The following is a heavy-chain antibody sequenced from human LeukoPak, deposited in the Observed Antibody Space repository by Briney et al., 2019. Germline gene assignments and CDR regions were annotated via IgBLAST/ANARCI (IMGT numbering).Heavy chain of an antibody. V-gene: IGHV3-23*01. J-gene: IGHJ4*02. CDR1: GFTFSSYG. CDR2: ISGSGGST. CDR3: ARLVATICY. Sequence: PGGSLRLSCAASGFTFSSYGLSWVRQAPGKGLEWVSVISGSGGSTYYADSVKGRFTVSRGNSKNTLYLQMNSLRAEDTAVYYCARLVATICYWGQGTLVTVSS. D-gene: IGHD5-24*01.